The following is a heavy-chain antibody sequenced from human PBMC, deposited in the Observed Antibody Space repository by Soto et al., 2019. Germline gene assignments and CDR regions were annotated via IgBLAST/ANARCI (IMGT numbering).Heavy chain of an antibody. J-gene: IGHJ4*02. V-gene: IGHV1-18*01. CDR3: ARVRYHDTSGYYDVDY. CDR1: GYIFTNYD. D-gene: IGHD3-22*01. Sequence: ASVKVSCKTSGYIFTNYDISWVRQAPGQGLEWMGWISAYDGLTNHSQKFQGRVTMTTDTSTSTAYMELRSLSSDDAALYYCARVRYHDTSGYYDVDYWGQGTLVTVSS. CDR2: ISAYDGLT.